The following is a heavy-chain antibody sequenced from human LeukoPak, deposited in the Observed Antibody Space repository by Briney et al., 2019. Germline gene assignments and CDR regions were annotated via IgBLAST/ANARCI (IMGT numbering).Heavy chain of an antibody. Sequence: GGSLRLSCAASGFDFSSNWMHWVRHVPGQGLVWVSRIKGDGISTNYADSVKGRFTISRDIAKNTLYLQMNSLRAEDTGVYYCAKDHYWSIDYWGRGTLVTVSS. CDR1: GFDFSSNW. D-gene: IGHD3-3*01. CDR3: AKDHYWSIDY. V-gene: IGHV3-74*01. CDR2: IKGDGIST. J-gene: IGHJ4*02.